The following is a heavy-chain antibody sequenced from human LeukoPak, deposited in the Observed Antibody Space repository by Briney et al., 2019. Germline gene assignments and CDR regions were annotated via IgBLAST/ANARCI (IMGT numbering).Heavy chain of an antibody. V-gene: IGHV1-46*03. CDR3: ARGMRYYYDSIGYSWYYYYYMDV. J-gene: IGHJ6*03. CDR2: INPSGGST. Sequence: ASVKVSCKASGYTFTSYYMHWVRQAPGQGLEWMGIINPSGGSTSYAQKFQGRVTMTRDTSTSTVYMELSSLRSEDTAVYYCARGMRYYYDSIGYSWYYYYYMDVWGEGTTVTVSS. CDR1: GYTFTSYY. D-gene: IGHD3-22*01.